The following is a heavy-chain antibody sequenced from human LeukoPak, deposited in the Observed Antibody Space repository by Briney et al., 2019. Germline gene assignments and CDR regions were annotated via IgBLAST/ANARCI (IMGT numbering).Heavy chain of an antibody. CDR1: GGTFSRYA. CDR3: ARGLYDSSGYYTTFYYFDY. D-gene: IGHD3-22*01. J-gene: IGHJ4*02. Sequence: GASVKVSCKASGGTFSRYAISWVRQAPGQGLEWMGRIIPILGIANYAQKFQGRVTITVDKSTSTAYMELSSLRSEDTGVYYCARGLYDSSGYYTTFYYFDYWGQGTLVTVSS. V-gene: IGHV1-69*04. CDR2: IIPILGIA.